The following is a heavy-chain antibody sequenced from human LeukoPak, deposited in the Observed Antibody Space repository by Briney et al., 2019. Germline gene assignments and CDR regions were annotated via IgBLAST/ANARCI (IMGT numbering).Heavy chain of an antibody. CDR1: GFTFTNFG. V-gene: IGHV3-30*02. D-gene: IGHD6-19*01. J-gene: IGHJ4*02. Sequence: PGGSLRLSCAASGFTFTNFGIHWVRQAPGKGLEWVASIQSDGGNKYYADSMKGRFTISKDNSKNTVDMEMNSLRAEDTAVYYCARDRGWAVDFWGQGAPVTVSS. CDR3: ARDRGWAVDF. CDR2: IQSDGGNK.